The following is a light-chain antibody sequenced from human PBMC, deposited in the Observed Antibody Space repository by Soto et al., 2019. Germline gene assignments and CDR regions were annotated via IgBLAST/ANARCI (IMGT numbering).Light chain of an antibody. J-gene: IGLJ2*01. V-gene: IGLV2-8*01. Sequence: QSALTQPPSASGSPGQSVTISCTGSSSDVGGYNYVSWYQQHPGKAPKLLIYEVSKRPSGVPDRLSGSKSGNTASLTVSGHQAEEAADYCCSSYGGSNTVVFGGGTKLTVL. CDR1: SSDVGGYNY. CDR3: SSYGGSNTVV. CDR2: EVS.